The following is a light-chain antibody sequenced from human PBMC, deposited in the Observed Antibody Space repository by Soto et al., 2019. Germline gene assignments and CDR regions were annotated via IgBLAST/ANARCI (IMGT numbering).Light chain of an antibody. CDR1: QSVSTW. CDR3: QQYTSYF. J-gene: IGKJ4*01. CDR2: EAS. V-gene: IGKV1-5*01. Sequence: DIQMTQSPSTLSASVGDRVTITCRPSQSVSTWLAWYQQKPGEAPNLLIYEASRLQSGVPSRFSGSASGREFTLTITNLQPDDVATYYCQQYTSYFFAGGTKV.